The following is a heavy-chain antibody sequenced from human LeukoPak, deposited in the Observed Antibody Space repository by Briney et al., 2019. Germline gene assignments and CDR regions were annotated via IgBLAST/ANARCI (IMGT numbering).Heavy chain of an antibody. CDR1: GFTFSSYA. J-gene: IGHJ4*02. CDR2: ISGSGGST. CDR3: ARGPRDPTEYCSRGTCSPTYEV. Sequence: GGSLRLSCAASGFTFSSYAMSWVRQAPGTGLGWVSAISGSGGSTYYADSVKGRFTISRENSKNTLFLQMNSLRVDDTAIYYCARGPRDPTEYCSRGTCSPTYEVWGQGTLVTVSS. D-gene: IGHD2-15*01. V-gene: IGHV3-23*01.